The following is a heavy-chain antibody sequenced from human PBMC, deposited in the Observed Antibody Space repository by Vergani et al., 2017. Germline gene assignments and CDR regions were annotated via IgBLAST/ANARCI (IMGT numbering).Heavy chain of an antibody. J-gene: IGHJ4*02. D-gene: IGHD1-1*01. V-gene: IGHV5-51*01. CDR2: IYPADSDP. CDR1: EYSFGNYW. Sequence: EGELVQSGPEMRKPGESLKISCKGSEYSFGNYWIGWVRQMPGKGLEWMGIIYPADSDPRYSPAFPGQVTSSADKSISTAVLQWDSRKASDTALYYCARHTTYTDSGGQGTLVTFSS. CDR3: ARHTTYTDS.